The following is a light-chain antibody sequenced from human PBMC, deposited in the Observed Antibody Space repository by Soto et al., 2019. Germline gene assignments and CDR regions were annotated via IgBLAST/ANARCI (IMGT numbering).Light chain of an antibody. CDR3: QQYGSSSKT. Sequence: DIQMTQSPSSLSASVGDRVTITCQASQDISNYLNWYQQKPGKAPKLLIYDASNLETGVPSRFSGSGSGTDFTFTISSLQPEDIAVYYCQQYGSSSKTLGQGTKVDIK. V-gene: IGKV1-33*01. CDR1: QDISNY. J-gene: IGKJ1*01. CDR2: DAS.